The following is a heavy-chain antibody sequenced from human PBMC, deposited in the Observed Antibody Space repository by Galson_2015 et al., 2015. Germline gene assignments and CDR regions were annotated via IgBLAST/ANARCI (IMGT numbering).Heavy chain of an antibody. CDR1: GFTFDDYA. CDR3: AKDSQDTAAFDY. Sequence: SLRLSCAASGFTFDDYAMHWVRHAPGKGLEWVSGISWNSGSIGYADSVKGRFTISRDNAKNSLYLQMNSLRAEDTALYYCAKDSQDTAAFDYLGQGTLVTVSS. J-gene: IGHJ4*02. D-gene: IGHD4-17*01. V-gene: IGHV3-9*01. CDR2: ISWNSGSI.